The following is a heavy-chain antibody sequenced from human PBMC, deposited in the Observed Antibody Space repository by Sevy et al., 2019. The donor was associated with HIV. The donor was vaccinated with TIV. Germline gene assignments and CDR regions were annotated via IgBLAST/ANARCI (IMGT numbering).Heavy chain of an antibody. CDR2: FYYSGRT. CDR1: GDSIGNNC. D-gene: IGHD2-15*01. V-gene: IGHV4-59*01. J-gene: IGHJ6*02. CDR3: ASCSPDYYYGMDV. Sequence: SETLSLTCTVSGDSIGNNCWSWIRQPPGKGLEWIGYFYYSGRTNYNPSLKSRVTISADTSKNQFSLKLISVTAADTAVYFCASCSPDYYYGMDVWGQGTTVTVSS.